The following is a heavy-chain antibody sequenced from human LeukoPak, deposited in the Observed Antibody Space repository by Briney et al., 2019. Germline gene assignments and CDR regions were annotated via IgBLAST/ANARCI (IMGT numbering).Heavy chain of an antibody. J-gene: IGHJ4*02. CDR1: GFTFSSYG. CDR2: IWYDGSNK. CDR3: VKDSSSGSYFDY. Sequence: PGRSLRLSCAASGFTFSSYGMHWVRQAPGKGLEWVAVIWYDGSNKYYADSVKGRFTISRDNSKNTLYLQMNSLRAGDTAVYYCVKDSSSGSYFDYWGQGTLVTVSS. V-gene: IGHV3-33*06. D-gene: IGHD3-10*01.